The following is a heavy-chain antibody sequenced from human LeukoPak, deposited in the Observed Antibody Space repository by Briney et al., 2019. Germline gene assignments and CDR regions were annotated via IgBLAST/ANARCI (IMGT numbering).Heavy chain of an antibody. CDR2: IYDSGST. CDR1: GGSIRSHY. D-gene: IGHD1-26*01. Sequence: PSETLSLTCTVSGGSIRSHYWSWTRQPPGKGLEWIGYIYDSGSTNHNPSLKSRVTISVDTSKNQFSLKLSSVTAADTAVYYCARDLGATGYFDYWGQGTLVTVSS. V-gene: IGHV4-59*11. CDR3: ARDLGATGYFDY. J-gene: IGHJ4*02.